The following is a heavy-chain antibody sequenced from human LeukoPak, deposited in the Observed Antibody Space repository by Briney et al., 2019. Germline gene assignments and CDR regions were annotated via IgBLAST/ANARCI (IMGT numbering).Heavy chain of an antibody. Sequence: PSETLSLTCTVSGGSISSYYWSWIRQPPGKGLEWIGYIYYSGSTNYNPSLKSRVTISVDKSKNQFSLKLSSVTAADTAVYYCARPLRPTVTAFDYWGQGTLVTVSS. J-gene: IGHJ4*02. CDR1: GGSISSYY. D-gene: IGHD4-17*01. CDR3: ARPLRPTVTAFDY. V-gene: IGHV4-59*08. CDR2: IYYSGST.